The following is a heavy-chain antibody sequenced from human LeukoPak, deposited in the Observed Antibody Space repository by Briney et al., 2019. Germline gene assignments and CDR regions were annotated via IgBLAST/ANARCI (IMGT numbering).Heavy chain of an antibody. Sequence: GGSLRLSCSASGFTFSSYAMHWVRQAPGKGLEYVSAISSNGGSTYYADSVKGRFTISRDNSKHTLYLQMSSLRADDTAVYYCVKVLVRRYGPPPNSRGTDYWGQGTLVTVSS. J-gene: IGHJ4*02. D-gene: IGHD5-18*01. CDR2: ISSNGGST. CDR3: VKVLVRRYGPPPNSRGTDY. V-gene: IGHV3-64D*09. CDR1: GFTFSSYA.